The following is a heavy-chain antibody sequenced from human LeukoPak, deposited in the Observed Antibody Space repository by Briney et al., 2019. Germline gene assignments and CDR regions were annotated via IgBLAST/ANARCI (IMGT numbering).Heavy chain of an antibody. CDR3: ARFPRDPWRFDY. Sequence: GGSLRLSCVVSGFTFSSDWMTWVRQAPGKGLEWVANIKEDGSESYYVDSVKGRFTISRGNTKNSLYLQMNSLRAEDTAVYYCARFPRDPWRFDYWGQGTLVSVSS. J-gene: IGHJ4*02. V-gene: IGHV3-7*03. CDR1: GFTFSSDW. D-gene: IGHD5-12*01. CDR2: IKEDGSES.